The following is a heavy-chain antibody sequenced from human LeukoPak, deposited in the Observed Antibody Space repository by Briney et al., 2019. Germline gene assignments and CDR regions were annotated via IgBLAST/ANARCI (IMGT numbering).Heavy chain of an antibody. J-gene: IGHJ4*02. CDR2: ISSSSSYI. CDR1: GFTFSSYS. CDR3: ARGRWKTGMDSPYYFDF. D-gene: IGHD2-2*03. Sequence: GGSLRLSCAASGFTFSSYSMNWVRQAPGKGLEWVSSISSSSSYIYYADSVKGRFTISRDNAKNSLYLQMNSLRAEDTAVYYCARGRWKTGMDSPYYFDFWGQGTLVTVSS. V-gene: IGHV3-21*01.